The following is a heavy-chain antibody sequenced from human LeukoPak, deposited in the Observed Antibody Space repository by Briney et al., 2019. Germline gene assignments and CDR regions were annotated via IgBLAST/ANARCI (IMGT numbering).Heavy chain of an antibody. J-gene: IGHJ5*01. V-gene: IGHV3-23*01. CDR2: ISGSGGST. CDR1: GFTFSSYA. CDR3: AREKSNWGYDS. D-gene: IGHD7-27*01. Sequence: GGSLRLSCAASGFTFSSYAMSWVRQAPGKGLEWVSAISGSGGSTYYADSVKGRFTISRDNANNSLYLQMSGLRTEDTAVYYCAREKSNWGYDSWGQGTLVTVSS.